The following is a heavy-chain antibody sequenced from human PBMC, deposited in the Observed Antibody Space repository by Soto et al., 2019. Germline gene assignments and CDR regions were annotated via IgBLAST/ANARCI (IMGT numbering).Heavy chain of an antibody. CDR3: AVSDTAMLVLYNRFDP. J-gene: IGHJ5*02. D-gene: IGHD5-18*01. V-gene: IGHV3-48*01. Sequence: GGSLRLSCAASGFTFSSYSMNWVRQAPGKGLEWVSYISSSSSTIYYADSVKGRFTISRDNAKNSLYLQMNSLRAEDTAVYYCAVSDTAMLVLYNRFDPWGQGTLVTVSS. CDR2: ISSSSSTI. CDR1: GFTFSSYS.